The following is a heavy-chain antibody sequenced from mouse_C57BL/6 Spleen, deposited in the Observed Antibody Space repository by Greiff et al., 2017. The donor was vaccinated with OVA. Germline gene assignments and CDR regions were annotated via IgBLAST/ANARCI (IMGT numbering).Heavy chain of an antibody. D-gene: IGHD4-1*01. Sequence: VQLKESGGGLVQPGGSLSLSCAASGFTFTDYYMSWVRQPPGKALEWLGFISNKDNGYTTEYSVSVKGRFTISRENSQSILYLQMNALRAEDCATYYCARSGWDEDFDDWGTGTTVTVSS. V-gene: IGHV7-3*01. CDR2: ISNKDNGYTT. CDR3: ARSGWDEDFDD. CDR1: GFTFTDYY. J-gene: IGHJ1*03.